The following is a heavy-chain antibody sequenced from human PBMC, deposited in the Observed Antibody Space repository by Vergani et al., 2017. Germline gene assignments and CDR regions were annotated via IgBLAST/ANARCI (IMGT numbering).Heavy chain of an antibody. J-gene: IGHJ4*02. CDR2: ISGSGGST. D-gene: IGHD1-7*01. CDR3: AKGDWNYGYYFDY. CDR1: GFTFSSYA. Sequence: EVQLLESGGGLVQPGGSLRLSCAASGFTFSSYAMSWVRQAPGKGLEWVSAISGSGGSTYYADSVKGRFTISRDYSKNTLYLQMNSLRAEDTAVYYCAKGDWNYGYYFDYWGQGTLVTVSS. V-gene: IGHV3-23*01.